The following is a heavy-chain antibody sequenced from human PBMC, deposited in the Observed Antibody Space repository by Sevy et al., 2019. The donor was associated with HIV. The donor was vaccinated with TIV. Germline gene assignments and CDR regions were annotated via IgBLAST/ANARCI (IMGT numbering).Heavy chain of an antibody. CDR1: GFTFNTYN. CDR2: ISYTSTTI. CDR3: ASSDSTSRFCYYYFAMDF. Sequence: GESLKISCAVSGFTFNTYNMNWVRQAPGKGLEWVSYISYTSTTIYYADSVRGRFTISRDNAKNALYLQMNSLRDEDTAVYYGASSDSTSRFCYYYFAMDFWGQGTSVTVSS. V-gene: IGHV3-48*02. D-gene: IGHD2-21*01. J-gene: IGHJ6*02.